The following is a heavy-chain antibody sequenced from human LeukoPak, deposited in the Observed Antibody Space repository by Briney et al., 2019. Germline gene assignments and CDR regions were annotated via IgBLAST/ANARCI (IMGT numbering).Heavy chain of an antibody. CDR1: GGSISSGGYS. J-gene: IGHJ4*02. V-gene: IGHV4-30-2*05. CDR3: ARVENCSGGSCYVWYFDY. CDR2: IYHSGST. Sequence: SETLSLTCAVSGGSISSGGYSWSWIRQPPGKGLEWIGYIYHSGSTYYNPSLKSRVTISVDTSKNQFSLKLSSVTAADTAVYYCARVENCSGGSCYVWYFDYWGQGTLVTVSS. D-gene: IGHD2-15*01.